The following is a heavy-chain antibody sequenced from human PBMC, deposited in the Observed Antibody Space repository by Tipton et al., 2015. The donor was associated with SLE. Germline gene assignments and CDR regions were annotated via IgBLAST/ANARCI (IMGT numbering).Heavy chain of an antibody. CDR1: GGTFSSYA. CDR3: ARDRSYYDILTGYYLYYYGMDV. Sequence: GAEVKKPGSSVKVSCKASGGTFSSYAISWVRQAPGQGLEWMGGIIPIFGTANYAQKFQGRVTITADESTSTAYMELSSLRSEDTAVYYCARDRSYYDILTGYYLYYYGMDVWGQGTTVTVSS. CDR2: IIPIFGTA. D-gene: IGHD3-9*01. J-gene: IGHJ6*02. V-gene: IGHV1-69*01.